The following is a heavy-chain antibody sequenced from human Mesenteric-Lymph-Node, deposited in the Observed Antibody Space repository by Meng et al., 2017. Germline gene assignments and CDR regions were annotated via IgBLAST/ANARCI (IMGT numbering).Heavy chain of an antibody. CDR2: ITSTSAYI. V-gene: IGHV3-21*01. Sequence: LSLTCAASGFTFSSNSMSWVRQTPGKGLEWVSFITSTSAYIDYADSVEGRFTISRDNAKNSLSLQMNSLRAEDTAVYYCARGSGTGSWLIDYWGQGTLVTVSS. CDR3: ARGSGTGSWLIDY. CDR1: GFTFSSNS. D-gene: IGHD6-13*01. J-gene: IGHJ4*02.